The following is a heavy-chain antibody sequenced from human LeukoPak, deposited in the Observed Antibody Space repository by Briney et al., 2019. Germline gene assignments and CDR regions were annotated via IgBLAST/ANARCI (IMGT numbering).Heavy chain of an antibody. J-gene: IGHJ4*02. CDR3: AKDLDDRN. D-gene: IGHD3-16*01. CDR1: GFTFSRYA. CDR2: ISGSGDST. V-gene: IGHV3-23*01. Sequence: GGSLRLSCAGSGFTFSRYAMSWVRQAPGKGLDWVSGISGSGDSTYSADSMRGRFTISRDNSKNTLYLQMNSLRAEDMAVYYCAKDLDDRNWGQGTLVTVSS.